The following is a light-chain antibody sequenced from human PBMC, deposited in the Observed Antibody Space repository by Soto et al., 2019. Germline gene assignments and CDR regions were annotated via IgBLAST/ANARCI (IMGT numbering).Light chain of an antibody. Sequence: QPVLTQPASVSGSPGQSITISCAGTSSDVGAYNYVSWYQQHPGKAPKLMIYEVKFRPSVVSNLFSGSKSGITASLTISGLQAEDEADYYCRSYASTSTAVFGTGTKLTVL. CDR1: SSDVGAYNY. V-gene: IGLV2-14*01. CDR3: RSYASTSTAV. J-gene: IGLJ1*01. CDR2: EVK.